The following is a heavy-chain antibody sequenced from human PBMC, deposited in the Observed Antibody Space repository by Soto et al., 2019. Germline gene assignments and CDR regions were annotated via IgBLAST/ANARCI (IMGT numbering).Heavy chain of an antibody. CDR3: AGGADYYGGSGYWYFDY. D-gene: IGHD3-22*01. J-gene: IGHJ4*02. Sequence: SETLSLTCTVSGGSISSYYWSWIRQPPGKGLEWIGYIYYSGSTNYNPSLKSRVTISVDTPKNQFSLKLSSVTAADTAVYYCAGGADYYGGSGYWYFDYWGQGTLVTVSS. V-gene: IGHV4-59*01. CDR2: IYYSGST. CDR1: GGSISSYY.